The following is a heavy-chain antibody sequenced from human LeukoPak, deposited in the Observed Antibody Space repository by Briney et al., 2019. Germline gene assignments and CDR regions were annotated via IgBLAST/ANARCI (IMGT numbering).Heavy chain of an antibody. CDR3: ATIVGSSTDY. J-gene: IGHJ4*02. D-gene: IGHD1-26*01. Sequence: GGSLRLPCAASGFTFSSYSMNWVRQAPGKGLEWVSSISSSSSYIYYADSVKGRFTISRDNAKNSLYLQMNSLRAEDTAVYYCATIVGSSTDYWGQGTLVTVSS. V-gene: IGHV3-21*01. CDR1: GFTFSSYS. CDR2: ISSSSSYI.